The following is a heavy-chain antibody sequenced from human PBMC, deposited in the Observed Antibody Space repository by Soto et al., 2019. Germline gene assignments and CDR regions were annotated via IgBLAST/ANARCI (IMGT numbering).Heavy chain of an antibody. J-gene: IGHJ5*02. CDR2: ISAYNGNT. CDR1: GYTFTSYG. CDR3: ARDRNYYGSAAWFDP. V-gene: IGHV1-18*01. Sequence: ASVKVSCKASGYTFTSYGISWVRQAPGQGLEWMGWISAYNGNTNYAQKLQGRVTMTTDTSTGTAYMELRSLRSDDTAVYYCARDRNYYGSAAWFDPWGQGTLVTVSS. D-gene: IGHD3-10*01.